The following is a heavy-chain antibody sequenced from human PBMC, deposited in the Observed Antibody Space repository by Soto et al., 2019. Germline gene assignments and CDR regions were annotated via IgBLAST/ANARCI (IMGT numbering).Heavy chain of an antibody. CDR3: ARTTSRLAARRYYYGMDV. D-gene: IGHD6-6*01. CDR1: GGTFSSYA. CDR2: IIPIFGTA. Sequence: QVQLVQSGAEVKKPGSSVKVSCKASGGTFSSYAISWVRQAPGQGLEWMGGIIPIFGTANYAQKFQGRGTITADKSTSTAYMELSSLRSEDTAVYYGARTTSRLAARRYYYGMDVWGQGTTVTVSS. V-gene: IGHV1-69*06. J-gene: IGHJ6*02.